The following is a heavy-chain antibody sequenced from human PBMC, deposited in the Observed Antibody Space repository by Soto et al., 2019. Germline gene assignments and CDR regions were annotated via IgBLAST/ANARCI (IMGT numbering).Heavy chain of an antibody. J-gene: IGHJ4*02. CDR1: GYTFTSYG. Sequence: QVQLVQSGAEVKKPGASVKVSCKASGYTFTSYGIIWVRQAPGQGLEWMGWINPYNGNTKYAQKVQGRVTMTTDTTTSTAYMELTSLRSDDTAVYYCAKGAGWEPEYSSDYWGQGTLVTVSS. V-gene: IGHV1-18*01. D-gene: IGHD1-26*01. CDR2: INPYNGNT. CDR3: AKGAGWEPEYSSDY.